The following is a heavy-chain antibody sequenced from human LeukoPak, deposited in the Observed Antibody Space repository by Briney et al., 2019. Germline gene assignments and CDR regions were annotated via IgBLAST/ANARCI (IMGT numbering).Heavy chain of an antibody. J-gene: IGHJ4*02. CDR1: GFTFSSYW. CDR3: ARASSSWYETPTDY. CDR2: IPSSGSYM. D-gene: IGHD6-13*01. V-gene: IGHV3-21*01. Sequence: GGSLRLSCAASGFTFSSYWMSWVRQAPGKGLEWVSSIPSSGSYMYYADSVKGRFTISRDNARNSLYLQMNSLRAEDTAVYYCARASSSWYETPTDYWGQGTLVTVSS.